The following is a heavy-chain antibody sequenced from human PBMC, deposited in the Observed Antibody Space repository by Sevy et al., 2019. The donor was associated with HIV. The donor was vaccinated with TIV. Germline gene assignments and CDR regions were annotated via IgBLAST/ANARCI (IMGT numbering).Heavy chain of an antibody. CDR1: GGSISSGDYH. Sequence: SETLSLTCTVSGGSISSGDYHWSWIRQPPGKGLEWIGYIYYSGSTYYNPSLKGPVTMSVDTSKNQFSLRLCSVTAADTAVYYCARNKSCSGGSCYFYFDYWGQGTLVTVSS. CDR3: ARNKSCSGGSCYFYFDY. D-gene: IGHD2-15*01. CDR2: IYYSGST. V-gene: IGHV4-30-4*01. J-gene: IGHJ4*02.